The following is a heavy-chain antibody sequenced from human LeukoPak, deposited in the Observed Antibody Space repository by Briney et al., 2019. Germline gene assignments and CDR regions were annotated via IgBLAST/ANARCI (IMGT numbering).Heavy chain of an antibody. CDR1: GGSINSYY. D-gene: IGHD6-13*01. CDR3: ARRRAEGGSNGHYNWFDP. Sequence: SETLSLTCTVSGGSINSYYWGWIRQPPGKGLEWVGYIHYSGGTRYNPSLQSRATISVDTSKNQFSLNLSSVTAADTAVYYCARRRAEGGSNGHYNWFDPWGQGTLVTVSS. J-gene: IGHJ5*02. V-gene: IGHV4-59*08. CDR2: IHYSGGT.